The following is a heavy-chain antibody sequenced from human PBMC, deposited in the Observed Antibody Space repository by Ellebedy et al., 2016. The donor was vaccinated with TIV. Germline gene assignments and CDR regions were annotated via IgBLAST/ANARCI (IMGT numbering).Heavy chain of an antibody. CDR2: IRQDGSDT. J-gene: IGHJ4*02. CDR3: ATQWELYD. CDR1: GFTFSTYW. D-gene: IGHD1-26*01. V-gene: IGHV3-7*01. Sequence: PGGSLRLSCAASGFTFSTYWMSWVRQAPGEGLEWVAGIRQDGSDTYYVDSVKGRFTISRDNAKNSLYLQMNSLRVEDTAVYYCATQWELYDWGQGTPVTVSS.